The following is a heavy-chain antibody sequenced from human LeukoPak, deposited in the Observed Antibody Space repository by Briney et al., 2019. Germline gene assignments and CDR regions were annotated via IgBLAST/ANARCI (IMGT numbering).Heavy chain of an antibody. CDR1: GFSLSTSGMY. CDR2: IHWDDDK. CDR3: ARIRYEYYYGSGNYYLFDY. J-gene: IGHJ4*02. Sequence: SGPALVKPTQTLTLTCTFSGFSLSTSGMYVSWIRQPPGKALEWLALIHWDDDKYYSTSLKTRLTISKDTSKNQVVLTMTNMDPVDTATYYCARIRYEYYYGSGNYYLFDYWGQGTLVTVSP. D-gene: IGHD3-10*01. V-gene: IGHV2-70*01.